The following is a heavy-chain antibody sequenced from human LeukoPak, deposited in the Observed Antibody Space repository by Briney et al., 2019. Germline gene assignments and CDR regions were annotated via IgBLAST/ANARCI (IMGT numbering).Heavy chain of an antibody. CDR1: GGSFSGYY. Sequence: SETLSLTCAVYGGSFSGYYWSWIRQPPGKGLEWIGEINHSGSTNYNPSLKSRVTISVDTSKNQFSLKLSSVTAADTAVYYCARSSVGDLVFQHWGQGTLVTVSS. CDR3: ARSSVGDLVFQH. CDR2: INHSGST. J-gene: IGHJ1*01. V-gene: IGHV4-34*01. D-gene: IGHD1-26*01.